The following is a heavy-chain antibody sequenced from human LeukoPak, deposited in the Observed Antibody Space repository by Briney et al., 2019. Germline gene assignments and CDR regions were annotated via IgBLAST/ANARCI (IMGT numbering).Heavy chain of an antibody. V-gene: IGHV4-4*07. Sequence: SETLSLACTVSGGSITRYYWTYIWQPAGEGLGWIGRIHSSVGTNSSPSLKSRVTMSLDTSKNQFSLNLTSVTAADTAIYYCAREFSGTSIAARVFDSWGQGTLVTVSS. CDR1: GGSITRYY. D-gene: IGHD6-6*01. CDR3: AREFSGTSIAARVFDS. CDR2: IHSSVGT. J-gene: IGHJ4*02.